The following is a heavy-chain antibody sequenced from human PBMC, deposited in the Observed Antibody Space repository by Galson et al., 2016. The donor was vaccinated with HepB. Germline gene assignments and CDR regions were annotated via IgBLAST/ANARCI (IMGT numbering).Heavy chain of an antibody. CDR2: IHAGNGKT. Sequence: SVKVSCKASGHSFSSYALHWVRQAPGQRLEWMGWIHAGNGKTEYSQKFQGRLTITRDTSASTAYMEVSSLRSEDTAVYYCARGYTSDWFYDYWGQGTLIAVSS. CDR1: GHSFSSYA. V-gene: IGHV1-3*01. D-gene: IGHD6-19*01. J-gene: IGHJ4*02. CDR3: ARGYTSDWFYDY.